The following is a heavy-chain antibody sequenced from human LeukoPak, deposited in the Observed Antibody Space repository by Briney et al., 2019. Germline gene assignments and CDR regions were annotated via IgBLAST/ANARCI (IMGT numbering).Heavy chain of an antibody. D-gene: IGHD4/OR15-4a*01. CDR3: ATKYGES. CDR2: IWIDGTT. V-gene: IGHV3-66*02. CDR1: GFAVSTSY. Sequence: GGSLRLSCVVSGFAVSTSYMAWVRQAPGKGLECVSLIWIDGTTHYADSVKGRFTISGDNSKNTLYLQMNSLRPEDTAVYYCATKYGESWGQGTLVTVSS. J-gene: IGHJ5*02.